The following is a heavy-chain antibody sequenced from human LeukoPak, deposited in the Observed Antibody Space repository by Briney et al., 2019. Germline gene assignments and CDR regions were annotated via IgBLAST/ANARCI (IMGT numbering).Heavy chain of an antibody. CDR3: ARVQLVDYYYYSYMDV. CDR2: ITGSGDGT. Sequence: PGGSLRLSCAASGFTFSTYAMTWVRQAPGKGLEWVSSITGSGDGTSAADSVKGRFSISRDNSKNTLYLQMNSLRVEDTALYYCARVQLVDYYYYSYMDVWGKGTTVTVSS. J-gene: IGHJ6*03. D-gene: IGHD6-6*01. V-gene: IGHV3-23*01. CDR1: GFTFSTYA.